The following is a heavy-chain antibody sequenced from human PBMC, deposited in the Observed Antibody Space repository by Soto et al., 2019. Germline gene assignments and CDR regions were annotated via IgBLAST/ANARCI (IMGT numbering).Heavy chain of an antibody. CDR2: IIPISGTA. J-gene: IGHJ6*02. V-gene: IGHV1-69*01. CDR1: GGTFSSYA. CDR3: ARSQGSSTSLEIYDYYYYGMDF. D-gene: IGHD2-2*01. Sequence: QVQLVQSGAEVKKPGSSVKVSCKASGGTFSSYAISWVRQAPGQGLEWMGGIIPISGTANYAQKFQGRVTITADESTSTAYMELSSLRSEDTAVYYCARSQGSSTSLEIYDYYYYGMDFWGQGTTVTVSS.